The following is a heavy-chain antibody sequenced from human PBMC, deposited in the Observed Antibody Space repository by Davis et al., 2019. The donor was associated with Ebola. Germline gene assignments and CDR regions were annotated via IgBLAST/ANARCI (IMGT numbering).Heavy chain of an antibody. Sequence: AASVKVSCKASGYTFTSYAMHWVRQAPGQRLEWMGWINAGNGNTKYSQKFQGRVTITRDTSASTAYMELSSLRSEDTAVYYCARSTGTTFGGFDIWGQGTMVTVSS. D-gene: IGHD1-1*01. J-gene: IGHJ3*02. CDR3: ARSTGTTFGGFDI. CDR2: INAGNGNT. CDR1: GYTFTSYA. V-gene: IGHV1-3*01.